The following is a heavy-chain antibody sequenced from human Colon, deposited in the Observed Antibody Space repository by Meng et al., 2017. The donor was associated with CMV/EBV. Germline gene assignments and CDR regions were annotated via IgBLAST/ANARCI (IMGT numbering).Heavy chain of an antibody. D-gene: IGHD3-16*01. Sequence: GESLKISCAASGFTFSNYAMTWVRQTPGKGLEWVSLIFSGGSNTFYADSVNARFTISRDNSKNTLYLQMNSLRVEDTAMYYCVKTSYSYASGFPDYWGQGTLVTVSS. CDR1: GFTFSNYA. CDR3: VKTSYSYASGFPDY. CDR2: IFSGGSNT. J-gene: IGHJ4*02. V-gene: IGHV3-23*03.